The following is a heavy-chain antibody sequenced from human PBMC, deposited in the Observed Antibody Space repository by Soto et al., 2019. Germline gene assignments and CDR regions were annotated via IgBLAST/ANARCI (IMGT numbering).Heavy chain of an antibody. CDR2: ISYDGSNT. V-gene: IGHV3-30-3*01. CDR1: GFTFSNYA. Sequence: GGSLRLSCAASGFTFSNYAMHWVRQAPGKGLEWVAVISYDGSNTYYADSVKGRFTISRDNSKNTLYLQMDSLRAEDTAVYFCARRPVTYYFDYWGQGTLVTVS. CDR3: ARRPVTYYFDY. J-gene: IGHJ4*02. D-gene: IGHD4-17*01.